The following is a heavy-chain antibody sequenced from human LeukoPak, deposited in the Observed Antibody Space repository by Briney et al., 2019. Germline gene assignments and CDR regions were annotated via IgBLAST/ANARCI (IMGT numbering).Heavy chain of an antibody. CDR3: ASGRGVYGYDY. Sequence: GESLQIYCQGSGYSFTSYWIGWVRPMPGKGLEWMGIIYPGDSDTRYSPSFQGQVTISADKSISTAYLQWSSLKASDTSMYYCASGRGVYGYDYWGQGTLVTVSS. D-gene: IGHD3-10*01. CDR2: IYPGDSDT. J-gene: IGHJ4*02. CDR1: GYSFTSYW. V-gene: IGHV5-51*01.